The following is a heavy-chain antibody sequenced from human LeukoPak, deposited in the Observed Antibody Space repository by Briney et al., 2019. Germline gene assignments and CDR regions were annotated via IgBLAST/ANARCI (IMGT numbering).Heavy chain of an antibody. V-gene: IGHV3-23*01. Sequence: PGGSLRLSCAASGFTFSSYAMSWVRQAPGKGLEWVSAISGSGGSPYYADSVKGRFTISRDNSKNTLYLQMNSLRAEDTAVYYCAKYGVTFGGVIVPHGYWGQGTLVTVSS. J-gene: IGHJ4*02. CDR3: AKYGVTFGGVIVPHGY. CDR2: ISGSGGSP. D-gene: IGHD3-16*02. CDR1: GFTFSSYA.